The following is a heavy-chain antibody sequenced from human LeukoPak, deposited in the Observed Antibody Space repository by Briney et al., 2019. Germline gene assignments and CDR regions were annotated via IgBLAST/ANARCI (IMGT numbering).Heavy chain of an antibody. CDR2: INHSGST. Sequence: SETLSLTCAVYGGSFSGYYWSWIRQPPGKGLEWIGEINHSGSTNYNPSLKSRVTISVDTSKNQFSLKLSSVTAADTAVYYCARAPIVVVPAAHLYCYYGMDVWGQGTTVTVSS. CDR3: ARAPIVVVPAAHLYCYYGMDV. D-gene: IGHD2-2*01. CDR1: GGSFSGYY. V-gene: IGHV4-34*01. J-gene: IGHJ6*02.